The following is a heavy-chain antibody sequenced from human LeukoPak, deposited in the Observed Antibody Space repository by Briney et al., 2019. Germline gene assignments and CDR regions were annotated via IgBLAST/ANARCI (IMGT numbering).Heavy chain of an antibody. CDR1: GGSISSYY. D-gene: IGHD3-9*01. CDR3: AGGYFDWLSPEVNWFDP. V-gene: IGHV4-59*01. CDR2: IYYSGST. Sequence: PSETLSLTCTVSGGSISSYYWSWLRQPPGKGLEWIGYIYYSGSTNYNPSLKSRVTISVDTSKNQFSLKLSSVTAADTAVYYCAGGYFDWLSPEVNWFDPWGQGTLVTVSS. J-gene: IGHJ5*02.